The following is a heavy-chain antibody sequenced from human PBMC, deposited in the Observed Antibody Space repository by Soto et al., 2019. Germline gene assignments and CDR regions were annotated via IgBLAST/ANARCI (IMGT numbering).Heavy chain of an antibody. CDR2: IWHDGSNK. CDR1: GFTFNNYG. V-gene: IGHV3-33*01. CDR3: AREAGYHEKIGQQLPAR. J-gene: IGHJ4*02. D-gene: IGHD2-2*01. Sequence: PGGSLRLSCAASGFTFNNYGMHWVRQAPGKGLEWVAGIWHDGSNKYYLESVKGRFTISRDNSKNMLYLQMNSLRVEDTAVYHCAREAGYHEKIGQQLPARWGQEIMVTVPS.